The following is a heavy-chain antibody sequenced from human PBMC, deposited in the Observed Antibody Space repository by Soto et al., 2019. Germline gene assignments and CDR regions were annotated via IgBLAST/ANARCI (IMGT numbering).Heavy chain of an antibody. Sequence: PSETLSLTCALSGHSISSNYYWGWIRPAPGKGPEWIASIYHTGSTSYNPSLKSRVTISEDTSKNQFSLRLSSVTAADTAVYYCVRAQYSSSWHVVYWGKGNMVTVSA. J-gene: IGHJ4*02. CDR1: GHSISSNYY. CDR3: VRAQYSSSWHVVY. CDR2: IYHTGST. V-gene: IGHV4-38-2*01. D-gene: IGHD6-13*01.